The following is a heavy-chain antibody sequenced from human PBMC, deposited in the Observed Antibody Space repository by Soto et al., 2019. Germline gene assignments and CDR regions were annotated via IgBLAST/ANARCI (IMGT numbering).Heavy chain of an antibody. CDR2: IRSSSSTI. CDR3: ASTMGDYGDYFDY. CDR1: GFTFSSYS. D-gene: IGHD4-17*01. V-gene: IGHV3-48*01. Sequence: EVQLVESGGGLVPPGGSLRLSCAASGFTFSSYSMNWVRQAPGKGLEWVSYIRSSSSTIYYAVSVKGRFTISRHNAKNSLYLQINSLRAEDTAVYYCASTMGDYGDYFDYWGQGTLVTVSS. J-gene: IGHJ4*02.